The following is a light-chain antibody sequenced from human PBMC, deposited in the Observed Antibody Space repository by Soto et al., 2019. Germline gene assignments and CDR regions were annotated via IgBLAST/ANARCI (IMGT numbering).Light chain of an antibody. V-gene: IGKV3-20*01. CDR2: GAS. CDR1: QSVSSSY. CDR3: HQYGSSAWT. J-gene: IGKJ1*01. Sequence: EIVLTQSPGTLSLSPGERATLSCRASQSVSSSYLAWYQQKPGQAPRLLIYGASSRATGIPDRFSGSGSGTDFTLTISRLEPEDFAVYYCHQYGSSAWTFGQGTNVEIK.